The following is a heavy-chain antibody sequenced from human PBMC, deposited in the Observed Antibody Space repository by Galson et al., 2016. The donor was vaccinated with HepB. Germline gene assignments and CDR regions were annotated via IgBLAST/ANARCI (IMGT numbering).Heavy chain of an antibody. CDR2: ISPVDSDS. J-gene: IGHJ4*02. CDR3: ARGCSGASCYASYFDY. Sequence: SGAEVKKPGESLKISCKGSGYSFTNNWIAWVRQMPGKGLEWMAIISPVDSDSRYSPSFHGQVTISADKSISTAYLQWSSLKASDTAIYYCARGCSGASCYASYFDYWGQGTLVTVSS. CDR1: GYSFTNNW. V-gene: IGHV5-51*01. D-gene: IGHD2-2*01.